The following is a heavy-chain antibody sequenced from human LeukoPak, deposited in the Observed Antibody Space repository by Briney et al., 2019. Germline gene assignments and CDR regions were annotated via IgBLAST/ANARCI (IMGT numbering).Heavy chain of an antibody. J-gene: IGHJ6*02. CDR3: ARHPSSGGSCPLDYYYYYGMDV. CDR1: GGSISSSSYY. D-gene: IGHD2-15*01. Sequence: SETLSLTCTVSGGSISSSSYYWGWIRQPPGKGLEWLGSIYYSGSTYYNPSLKSRVTISVDTSKNQFSLKLRSVTAADTAVYYCARHPSSGGSCPLDYYYYYGMDVWGQGTTVTVSS. V-gene: IGHV4-39*01. CDR2: IYYSGST.